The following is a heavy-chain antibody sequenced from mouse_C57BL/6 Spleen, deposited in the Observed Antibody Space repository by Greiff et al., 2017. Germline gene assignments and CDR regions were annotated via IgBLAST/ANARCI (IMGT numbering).Heavy chain of an antibody. J-gene: IGHJ2*01. D-gene: IGHD2-3*01. CDR2: FHPYNDDT. Sequence: QVQLQQSGAELVKPGASVKMSCKASGYTFTTYPIEWMKQNHGKSLEWIGNFHPYNDDTKYNEKFKGKATLTVEKSSSAVYLELSRLTSDDSGVYYCARRAYDGYYVPYFDYWGQGTTLTVSS. CDR3: ARRAYDGYYVPYFDY. V-gene: IGHV1-47*01. CDR1: GYTFTTYP.